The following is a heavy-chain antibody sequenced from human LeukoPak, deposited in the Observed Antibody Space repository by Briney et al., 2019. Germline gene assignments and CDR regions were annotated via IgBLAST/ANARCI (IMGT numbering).Heavy chain of an antibody. Sequence: GGSLRLSCAASGFTFSSYSMNWVRQAPGKGLEWVSFIGSSSSYIYYADSVKGRFTISRDNAKNSLYLQMNNLRAEDTAVYYCAREAADHYDILTGPLDYWGLGTLVTVSS. V-gene: IGHV3-21*01. CDR2: IGSSSSYI. CDR1: GFTFSSYS. D-gene: IGHD3-9*01. J-gene: IGHJ4*02. CDR3: AREAADHYDILTGPLDY.